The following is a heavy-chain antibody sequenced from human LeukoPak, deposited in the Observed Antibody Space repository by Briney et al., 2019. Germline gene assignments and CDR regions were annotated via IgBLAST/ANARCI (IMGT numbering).Heavy chain of an antibody. CDR3: AKSPIAARYGMDV. V-gene: IGHV3-30*18. J-gene: IGHJ6*02. CDR2: ISYDGSNK. D-gene: IGHD6-6*01. Sequence: SCKASGYTFTSYGMHWVRQAPGKGLEWVAVISYDGSNKYYADSVKGRFTISRDNSKNTLYLQMNSLRAEDTAVYYCAKSPIAARYGMDVWGQGTTVTVSS. CDR1: GYTFTSYG.